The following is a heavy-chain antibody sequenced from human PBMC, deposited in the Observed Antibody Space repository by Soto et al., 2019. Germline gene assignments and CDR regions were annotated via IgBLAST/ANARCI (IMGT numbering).Heavy chain of an antibody. CDR3: ARDSGSYYYGSGSYYNGSFWFDP. V-gene: IGHV3-23*01. CDR2: ISGSGGST. J-gene: IGHJ5*02. Sequence: EVQLLESGGGLVQPGGSLRLSCAASGFTFSSYAMSWVRQAPGKGLEWVSAISGSGGSTYYADSVKGRFTISRDNSKNTLYLQMNSLRAEDTAVYYCARDSGSYYYGSGSYYNGSFWFDPWGQGTLVTVSS. CDR1: GFTFSSYA. D-gene: IGHD3-10*01.